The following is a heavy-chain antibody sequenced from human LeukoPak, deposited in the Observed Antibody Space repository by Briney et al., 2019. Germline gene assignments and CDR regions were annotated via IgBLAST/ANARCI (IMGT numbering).Heavy chain of an antibody. CDR1: GYTFTSYY. Sequence: GASVKVSCKASGYTFTSYYMHWVRQAPGQGLEWMGIINPSGGSTSYAQKFQGRVTMTRDTSTSTVYMELSSLRSEDTAVYYRTYMGSGSSFDYWGQGTLVTVSS. V-gene: IGHV1-46*01. CDR2: INPSGGST. J-gene: IGHJ4*02. CDR3: TYMGSGSSFDY. D-gene: IGHD3-10*01.